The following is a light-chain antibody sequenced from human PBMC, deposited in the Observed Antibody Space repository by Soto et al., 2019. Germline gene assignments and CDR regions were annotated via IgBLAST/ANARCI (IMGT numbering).Light chain of an antibody. CDR2: GAS. CDR3: QQSYSTPRT. CDR1: QSVSSN. Sequence: IVMTQSGSTLSVSPGERATLSCRASQSVSSNLAWYQQKPGQAPRLLIYGASTRATGIPARFSGSGSGTDFTLTISSLQPEDFATYYCQQSYSTPRTFGQGTKVDIK. V-gene: IGKV3-15*01. J-gene: IGKJ1*01.